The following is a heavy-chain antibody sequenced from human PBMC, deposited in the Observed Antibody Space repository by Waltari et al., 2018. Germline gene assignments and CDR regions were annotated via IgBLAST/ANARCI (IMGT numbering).Heavy chain of an antibody. CDR2: IYSGGST. D-gene: IGHD1-26*01. Sequence: EVQLVETGGGLIQPGGSLRLSCAASGFTVSSNYMSWVRQAPGKGLEWVSVIYSGGSTYYADSGKGRFTISGDNSKNTLYLQMNSLRAEDTAVYYCATSGGATGGYFDYWGQGTLVTVSS. CDR1: GFTVSSNY. J-gene: IGHJ4*02. CDR3: ATSGGATGGYFDY. V-gene: IGHV3-53*02.